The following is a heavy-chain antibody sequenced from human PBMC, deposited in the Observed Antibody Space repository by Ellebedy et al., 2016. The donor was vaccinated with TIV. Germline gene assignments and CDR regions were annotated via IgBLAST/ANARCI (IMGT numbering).Heavy chain of an antibody. D-gene: IGHD4-17*01. CDR1: GFTFRSYG. CDR2: TRYDEFNK. J-gene: IGHJ4*02. Sequence: GESLKIYCAAPGFTFRSYGMHWVRQPPGKGLEWEAFTRYDEFNKDYADSVKGRFTISRDNSQNTLYLQMNSLRAEDTAVYYCAKADYADYPSYFDYWGRGTLVTVSS. CDR3: AKADYADYPSYFDY. V-gene: IGHV3-30*02.